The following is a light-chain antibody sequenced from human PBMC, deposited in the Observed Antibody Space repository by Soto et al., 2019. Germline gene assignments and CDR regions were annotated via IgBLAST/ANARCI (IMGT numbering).Light chain of an antibody. CDR1: QGIRND. CDR2: AAS. V-gene: IGKV1-17*01. Sequence: DIQMTQSPSSLSASVGDRVTITCRASQGIRNDLGWYQQKPAKAPKRLIYAASSLQSGVPSRFSSSGAGTEFTLTISSLQAVDFSTNGCLQHNTYPWTFGQGTMVDIK. J-gene: IGKJ1*01. CDR3: LQHNTYPWT.